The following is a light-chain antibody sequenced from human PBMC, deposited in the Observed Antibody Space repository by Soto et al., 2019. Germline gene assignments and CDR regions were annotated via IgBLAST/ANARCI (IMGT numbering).Light chain of an antibody. CDR2: EGS. CDR3: CSSAGSSTRV. V-gene: IGLV2-23*01. J-gene: IGLJ3*02. Sequence: QSALTQPASVSGSPGQSITISCTGTSSDVGSYNLVSWYQQHPGKAPKRMIYEGSKRPSGVSNRFSGSKSGNTASLTISGLQAEDEADYYRCSSAGSSTRVFGGGTKLTVL. CDR1: SSDVGSYNL.